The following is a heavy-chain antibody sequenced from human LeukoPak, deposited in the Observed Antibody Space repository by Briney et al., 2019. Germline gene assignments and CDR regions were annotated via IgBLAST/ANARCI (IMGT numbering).Heavy chain of an antibody. V-gene: IGHV3-21*01. CDR1: GFTSSSYS. Sequence: GGSLRLSCAASGFTSSSYSMNWVRQAPGKGLEWVSSISSSSSYIYYADSVKGRFTISRDNAKNSLYLQMNSLRAEDTAVYYCARDRGGVPAAMLSSPDYWGQGTLVTVSS. D-gene: IGHD2-2*01. CDR3: ARDRGGVPAAMLSSPDY. CDR2: ISSSSSYI. J-gene: IGHJ4*02.